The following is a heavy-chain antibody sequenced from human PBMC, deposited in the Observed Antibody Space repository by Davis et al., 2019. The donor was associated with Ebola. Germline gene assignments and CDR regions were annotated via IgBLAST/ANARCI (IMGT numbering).Heavy chain of an antibody. Sequence: SETLSLTCAVYAGSFSGYYWSWIRQPPGKGPEWIGEINHSGSTNYNPSLKSRVTISVDTSKNQFSLKLSSVTAAEPAVYYCARGRRAGDYYYGMDVWGQGTTVTVSS. J-gene: IGHJ6*02. CDR3: ARGRRAGDYYYGMDV. V-gene: IGHV4-34*01. D-gene: IGHD6-19*01. CDR2: INHSGST. CDR1: AGSFSGYY.